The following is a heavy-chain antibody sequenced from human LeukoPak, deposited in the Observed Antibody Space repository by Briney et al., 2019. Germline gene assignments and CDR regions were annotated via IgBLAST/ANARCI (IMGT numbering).Heavy chain of an antibody. J-gene: IGHJ4*02. CDR1: GGTFSSYA. D-gene: IGHD3-9*01. CDR3: VRDGEVALRYFDWLLY. CDR2: IIPISGTA. V-gene: IGHV1-69*06. Sequence: ASVKVSCKASGGTFSSYAISWVRQAPGQGLEWMGGIIPISGTANYAQKFQGRVTITADKSTSTAYMELSSLRSEDTAVYYCVRDGEVALRYFDWLLYWGQGTLVTVSS.